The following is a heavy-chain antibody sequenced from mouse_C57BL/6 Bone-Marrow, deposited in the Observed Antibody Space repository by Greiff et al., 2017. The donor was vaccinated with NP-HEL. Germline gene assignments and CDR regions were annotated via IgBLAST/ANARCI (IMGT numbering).Heavy chain of an antibody. CDR2: IDPSDSYT. CDR1: GYTFTSYW. V-gene: IGHV1-50*01. D-gene: IGHD1-1*01. CDR3: AREDYYGSLFAY. J-gene: IGHJ3*01. Sequence: QVQLQQPGAELVKPGASVKLSCKASGYTFTSYWMQWVKQRPGQGLEWIGEIDPSDSYTNYNQKFKGKATLTVDTSSSTAYMQLSSLTSEDSAVYYCAREDYYGSLFAYWGQGTLVTVSA.